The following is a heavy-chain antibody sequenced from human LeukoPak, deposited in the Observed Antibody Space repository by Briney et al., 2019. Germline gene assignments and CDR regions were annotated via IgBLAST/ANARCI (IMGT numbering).Heavy chain of an antibody. CDR3: ARDWNFVCGDY. Sequence: GASVTVSCKASGYTFTSYGITWVRQAPGQGLEWMGWISTYNGNTNYAQKLQGRVTMTTDTSTSTAYMELRSLRSDDTAVYYCARDWNFVCGDYWGQGTLVTVSS. V-gene: IGHV1-18*01. D-gene: IGHD1-7*01. J-gene: IGHJ4*02. CDR1: GYTFTSYG. CDR2: ISTYNGNT.